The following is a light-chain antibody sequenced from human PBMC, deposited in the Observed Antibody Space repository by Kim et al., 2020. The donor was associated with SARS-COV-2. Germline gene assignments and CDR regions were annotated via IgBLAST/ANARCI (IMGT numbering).Light chain of an antibody. CDR1: QSVYSNY. Sequence: EIVLTQSPGTLSLSPGDRATLSCRASQSVYSNYLAWYQQKPGQAPRLLIYAGSSRATGIPDRFSGSGSGTDFTLTIRRLQPEDFAVYYCQQYGSSWTFGQGTKV. V-gene: IGKV3-20*01. CDR3: QQYGSSWT. CDR2: AGS. J-gene: IGKJ1*01.